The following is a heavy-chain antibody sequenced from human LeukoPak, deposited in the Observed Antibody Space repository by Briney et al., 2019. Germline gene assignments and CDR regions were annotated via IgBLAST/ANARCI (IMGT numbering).Heavy chain of an antibody. D-gene: IGHD5-12*01. J-gene: IGHJ4*02. Sequence: SDTLSLTRTVSGGSISNYYWSWIRQPPGKGLEWIGYIYNSGSTNYNPSLKSRVTISVDTSRNQFSLKLNSVTAADTAIYYCARGYSGYGIGGYWGQGTLVTVSS. CDR3: ARGYSGYGIGGY. V-gene: IGHV4-59*07. CDR1: GGSISNYY. CDR2: IYNSGST.